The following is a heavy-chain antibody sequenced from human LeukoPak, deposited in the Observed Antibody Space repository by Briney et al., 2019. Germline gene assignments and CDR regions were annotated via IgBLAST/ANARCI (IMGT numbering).Heavy chain of an antibody. CDR1: GGSISSGGYY. J-gene: IGHJ6*02. Sequence: SETLSLTCTVSGGSISSGGYYWSWIRQHPGKGLEWIGYIYYSGSTYYNPSLKSRVTISVDTSKNQFSLKLSSVTAADTAVYYCARVYYYYYGMDVWGQGTTVTVSS. CDR2: IYYSGST. CDR3: ARVYYYYYGMDV. V-gene: IGHV4-31*03.